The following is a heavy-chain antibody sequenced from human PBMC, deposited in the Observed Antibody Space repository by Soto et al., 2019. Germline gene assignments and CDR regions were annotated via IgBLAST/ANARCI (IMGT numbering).Heavy chain of an antibody. Sequence: DVQLLESGGNLVQPGGSLRLSCEVSGITIRAYAMSWARRAPGKGLEWVAAITGGGSNTHYEDYVKGRFTISRDDSKNTLHLQMSTLRVDDTAIYYCSLGKSYYWDYWGQGIQVTVSS. CDR2: ITGGGSNT. CDR3: SLGKSYYWDY. CDR1: GITIRAYA. V-gene: IGHV3-23*01. J-gene: IGHJ4*02.